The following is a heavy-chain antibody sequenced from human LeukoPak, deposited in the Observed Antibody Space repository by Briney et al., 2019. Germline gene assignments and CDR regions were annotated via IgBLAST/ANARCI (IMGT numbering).Heavy chain of an antibody. V-gene: IGHV3-30*18. D-gene: IGHD5-24*01. CDR3: AKFQGGYNVGDAFDM. CDR1: GFTFSSYG. J-gene: IGHJ3*02. Sequence: GGSLRLSCAGSGFTFSSYGMHWVRQAPGKGLEWVAIISYDGSNKFYADSVKGRFTISRDNSKNTLYLQMNSLTAEDTAVYYCAKFQGGYNVGDAFDMWGQGTMVTVSS. CDR2: ISYDGSNK.